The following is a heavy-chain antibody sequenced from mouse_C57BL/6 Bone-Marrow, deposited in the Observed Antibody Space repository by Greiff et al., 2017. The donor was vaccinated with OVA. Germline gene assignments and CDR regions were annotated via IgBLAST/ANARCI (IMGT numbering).Heavy chain of an antibody. V-gene: IGHV1-82*01. CDR1: GYAFSSSW. J-gene: IGHJ3*01. D-gene: IGHD3-2*01. Sequence: VQLQQSGPELVKPGASVKISCKASGYAFSSSWMNWVKQRPGKGLEWIGRIYPGDGDTNYNGKFKGKATLTADKSSSTAYMQFSSLTSEDSAIYYCARETALGWGFAYWGQGTLVTVSA. CDR3: ARETALGWGFAY. CDR2: IYPGDGDT.